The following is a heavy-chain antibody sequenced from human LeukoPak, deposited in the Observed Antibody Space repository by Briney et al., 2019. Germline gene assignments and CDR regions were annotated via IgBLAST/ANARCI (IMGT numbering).Heavy chain of an antibody. J-gene: IGHJ3*02. CDR1: GYRFTSYW. CDR2: IYPGDSDT. V-gene: IGHV5-51*01. CDR3: ARHNPRDAPYAFDI. D-gene: IGHD5-24*01. Sequence: GESLKISCKGSGYRFTSYWIGWVRQMPGKGLECMGIIYPGDSDTRYSPSFQGQVTISAHKSISTAYLQWSSLKASDTAMYYCARHNPRDAPYAFDIWGQGTMVTVSS.